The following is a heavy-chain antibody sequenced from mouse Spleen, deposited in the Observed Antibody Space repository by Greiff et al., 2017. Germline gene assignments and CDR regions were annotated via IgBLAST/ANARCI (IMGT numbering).Heavy chain of an antibody. D-gene: IGHD2-14*01. V-gene: IGHV1-42*01. J-gene: IGHJ3*01. CDR1: GYSFTGYY. Sequence: VQLQQSGPELVKPGASVKISCKASGYSFTGYYMNWVKQSPEKSLEWIGEINPSTGGTTYNQKFKAKATLTVDKSSSTAYMQLKSLTSEDSAVYYCAVRGYPAWFAYWGQGTLVTVSA. CDR2: INPSTGGT. CDR3: AVRGYPAWFAY.